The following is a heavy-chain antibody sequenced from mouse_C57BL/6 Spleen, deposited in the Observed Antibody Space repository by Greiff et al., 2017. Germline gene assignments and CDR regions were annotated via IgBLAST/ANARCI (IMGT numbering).Heavy chain of an antibody. CDR3: ARYDYGLSFAY. CDR1: GFTFTDYY. CDR2: IRNKANGYTT. J-gene: IGHJ3*01. D-gene: IGHD2-4*01. Sequence: DVQLVESGGGLVQPGGSLSLSCAASGFTFTDYYMSWVRQPPGKALEWLGFIRNKANGYTTEYSASVKGRFTISRDNSQSILYLQMNALRAEDSATYYCARYDYGLSFAYWGQGTLVTVSA. V-gene: IGHV7-3*01.